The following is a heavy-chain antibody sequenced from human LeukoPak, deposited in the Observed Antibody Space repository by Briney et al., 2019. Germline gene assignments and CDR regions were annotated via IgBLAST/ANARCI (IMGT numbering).Heavy chain of an antibody. Sequence: ASVKVSCKASGYTFTSYYMHWVRQAPGQGLEWMGIINPSGGSTSYAQKFQGRVTITRDTSTSRVYMELSSLRSEDTAVYYCARGAFRDGVYWYYMDVWGKGTTVTVSS. J-gene: IGHJ6*03. CDR2: INPSGGST. CDR1: GYTFTSYY. CDR3: ARGAFRDGVYWYYMDV. D-gene: IGHD3-10*01. V-gene: IGHV1-46*01.